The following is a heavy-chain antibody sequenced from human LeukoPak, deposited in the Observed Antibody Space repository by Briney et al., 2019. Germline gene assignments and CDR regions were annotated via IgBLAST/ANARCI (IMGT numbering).Heavy chain of an antibody. D-gene: IGHD5-18*01. V-gene: IGHV4-34*01. Sequence: SETLSLTCAVYGGSFSGYYWSWIRQPPGKGLEWIGEINHSGSTNYSPSLKSRVTISVDTSKNQFSLKLSSVTAADTAVYYCAGTRGYSYGRLGYWGQGTLVTVSS. CDR2: INHSGST. J-gene: IGHJ4*02. CDR1: GGSFSGYY. CDR3: AGTRGYSYGRLGY.